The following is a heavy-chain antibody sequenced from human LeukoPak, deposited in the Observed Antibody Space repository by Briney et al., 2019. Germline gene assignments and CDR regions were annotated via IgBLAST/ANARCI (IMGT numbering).Heavy chain of an antibody. D-gene: IGHD3-3*01. CDR1: GFTLSDYS. CDR3: ARDLLEWYFDY. V-gene: IGHV3-21*01. Sequence: GGSLRLSCAASGFTLSDYSMNWVRQAPGKGLEWVSSITGSSSYMYYADSVKGRFTISRDNAKNTLYLQMNSLRAEDTAVYYCARDLLEWYFDYWGQGTLVTVSS. J-gene: IGHJ4*02. CDR2: ITGSSSYM.